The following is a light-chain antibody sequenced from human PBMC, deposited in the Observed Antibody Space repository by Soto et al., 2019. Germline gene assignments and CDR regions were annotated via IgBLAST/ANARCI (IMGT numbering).Light chain of an antibody. V-gene: IGKV3-20*01. CDR2: GAS. J-gene: IGKJ3*01. Sequence: IVLTQSPGTLSLSPGERATLSCRASQSVSSSYLAWYQQKPGQAPRLLIYGASSRATGIPDRFSVSASGTDFTLTSSRLEPEDFAVYYCQHYGTSALFGPGTKVDIK. CDR3: QHYGTSAL. CDR1: QSVSSSY.